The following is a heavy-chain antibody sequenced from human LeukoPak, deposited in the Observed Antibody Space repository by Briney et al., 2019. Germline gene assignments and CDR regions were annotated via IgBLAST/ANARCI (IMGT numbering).Heavy chain of an antibody. D-gene: IGHD1-26*01. V-gene: IGHV1-24*01. Sequence: ASVKVSCKVSGYTLTELSMHWVRQAPGKGLEWMGGFDPEDGETIYAQKFQGRVTMTEDTSTGTAYMELSSLRSDDTAVYYCATEDFDGIVGPIDSFDVWGQGTMVTVSP. CDR1: GYTLTELS. CDR3: ATEDFDGIVGPIDSFDV. CDR2: FDPEDGET. J-gene: IGHJ3*01.